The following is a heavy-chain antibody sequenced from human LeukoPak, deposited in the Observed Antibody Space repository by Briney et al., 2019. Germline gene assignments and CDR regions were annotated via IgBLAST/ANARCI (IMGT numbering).Heavy chain of an antibody. D-gene: IGHD3/OR15-3a*01. J-gene: IGHJ4*02. V-gene: IGHV4-59*01. Sequence: PSETLSLTCTVSGGSISSYYWSWIRQPPGAGLEWIGYIYYSGSTNYNPSLKSRVTISVDTSKNQFSLKLNSVTAADTAVYYCARSHSVWTSFDYWGQGTLVTVSS. CDR1: GGSISSYY. CDR3: ARSHSVWTSFDY. CDR2: IYYSGST.